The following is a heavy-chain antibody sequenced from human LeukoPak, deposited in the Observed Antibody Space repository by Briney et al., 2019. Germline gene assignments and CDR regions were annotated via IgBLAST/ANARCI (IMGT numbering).Heavy chain of an antibody. CDR1: GGSISSSSYY. Sequence: SETLSLTCTVSGGSISSSSYYWGWIRQPPGKGLEWIGSIYYSGSTYYNPSLKSRVTISVDTSKNQFSLKLSSVTAADTAVYYCARSFYCSSTSCYTGGRWFDPWGQGTLVTVSS. D-gene: IGHD2-2*02. CDR2: IYYSGST. V-gene: IGHV4-39*01. CDR3: ARSFYCSSTSCYTGGRWFDP. J-gene: IGHJ5*02.